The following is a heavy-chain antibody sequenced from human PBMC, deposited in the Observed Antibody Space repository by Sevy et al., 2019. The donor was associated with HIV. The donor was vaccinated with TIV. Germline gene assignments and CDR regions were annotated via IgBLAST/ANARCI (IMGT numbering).Heavy chain of an antibody. D-gene: IGHD3-10*01. CDR1: GFTFSSYA. CDR2: ITGSGGNT. J-gene: IGHJ3*02. V-gene: IGHV3-23*01. Sequence: GGSLRLSCAASGFTFSSYAMNWVRQAPGKGLEWVSSITGSGGNTYYADSVKGGFTISRDNSKNTLFLQMNGLRAEDTALYYCAKDQAGRPGSVNAFDIWGQGTMVTVSS. CDR3: AKDQAGRPGSVNAFDI.